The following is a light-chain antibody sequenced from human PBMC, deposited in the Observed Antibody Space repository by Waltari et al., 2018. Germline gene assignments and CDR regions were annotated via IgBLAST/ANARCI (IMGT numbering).Light chain of an antibody. V-gene: IGKV1-39*01. CDR1: QSISSY. Sequence: DIQMTQSPSSLSASVGDRVTITCRASQSISSYLNWYQQKPGKAPKLLIYAASSLRSGVPSRFSGSGSGTDFTLTISSLQPEDFATYYCQQSYSTPPYTFGQGTKVEIK. CDR3: QQSYSTPPYT. CDR2: AAS. J-gene: IGKJ1*01.